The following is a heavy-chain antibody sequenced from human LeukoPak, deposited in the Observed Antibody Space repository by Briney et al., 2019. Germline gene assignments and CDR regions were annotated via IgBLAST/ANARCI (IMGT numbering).Heavy chain of an antibody. D-gene: IGHD2-15*01. V-gene: IGHV3-33*01. J-gene: IGHJ4*02. Sequence: PGGSLSLSCAASGFTFSSYGMHWVRQAPGKGLEWVAEIWYDGSNKYYADSVKGRFTISRDNSKNTLYLQMNSLRAEDTAVYYCARDQYCSGGSCSTPTDYWGQGTLVTVSS. CDR2: IWYDGSNK. CDR3: ARDQYCSGGSCSTPTDY. CDR1: GFTFSSYG.